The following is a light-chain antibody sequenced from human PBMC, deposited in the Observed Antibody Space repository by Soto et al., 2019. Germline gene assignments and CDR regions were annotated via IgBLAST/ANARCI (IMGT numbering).Light chain of an antibody. V-gene: IGKV3-20*01. Sequence: EIVLTQSPGTLSLSPGEIATLSCRASQSVSSSYLAWYQQKPGQAPRLLIYGASSRAPGIPDRFSGSGSGTDFTLTISRLEPEDFAVYYCQQYGSSPYTFGQGTTLEIK. CDR2: GAS. CDR3: QQYGSSPYT. CDR1: QSVSSSY. J-gene: IGKJ2*01.